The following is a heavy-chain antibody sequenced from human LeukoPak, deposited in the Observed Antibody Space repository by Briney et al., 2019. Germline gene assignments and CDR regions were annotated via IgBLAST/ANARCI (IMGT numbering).Heavy chain of an antibody. J-gene: IGHJ4*02. D-gene: IGHD6-19*01. CDR3: AREGGDSSGWFEIK. Sequence: SETLSLTCTVSGYSLSSGYYWGWIRQPPGKGLEWIGSIYHSGSTYYNPSLKRRVTISVDTSKNQFSLKLSSVTAADTAVYHCAREGGDSSGWFEIKWGQGTLVTVSS. CDR2: IYHSGST. CDR1: GYSLSSGYY. V-gene: IGHV4-38-2*02.